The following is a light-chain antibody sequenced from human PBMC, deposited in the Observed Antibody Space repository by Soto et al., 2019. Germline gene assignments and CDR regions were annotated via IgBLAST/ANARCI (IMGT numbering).Light chain of an antibody. CDR2: DAS. CDR3: QHYDNLPSVT. V-gene: IGKV1-33*01. CDR1: QSISTY. J-gene: IGKJ5*01. Sequence: DIMLTQSPSSLSASVGDRVTITCRASQSISTYLNWYQQKPGTAPKLLIYDASNLETGVPSRFSGSGSGTDFTFTISRLQPEDIATYYCQHYDNLPSVTFGQGTRLEI.